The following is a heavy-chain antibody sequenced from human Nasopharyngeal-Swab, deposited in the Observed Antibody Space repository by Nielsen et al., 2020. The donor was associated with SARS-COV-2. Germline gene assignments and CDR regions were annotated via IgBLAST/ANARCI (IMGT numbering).Heavy chain of an antibody. J-gene: IGHJ4*02. CDR2: IGDKDHNYAT. V-gene: IGHV3-73*01. Sequence: GESLKISCAASGFIFSGSAMHCVRQASGKGLAWVGRIGDKDHNYATTYGAAVKGRFTISRDDSKNTAFLQMDSLKTEDTALYYCTTDYYFDYWGQGTLVTVSS. CDR1: GFIFSGSA. CDR3: TTDYYFDY.